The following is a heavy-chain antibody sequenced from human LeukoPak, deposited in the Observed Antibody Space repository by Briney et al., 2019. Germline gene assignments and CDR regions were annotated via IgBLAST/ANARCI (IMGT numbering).Heavy chain of an antibody. CDR1: FYTFIGHD. CDR3: LVDIAGPEYDKYGVY. V-gene: IGHV1-2*02. J-gene: IGHJ4*02. CDR2: INPKRGDT. D-gene: IGHD2-15*01. Sequence: ASLKVTFKDYFYTFIGHDSYRLGETPGQGLEWMGWINPKRGDTDYAQRFQGRITMARDTSMSTAFMELYSLTSDDTAVYYSLVDIAGPEYDKYGVYWGQGTLVTVS.